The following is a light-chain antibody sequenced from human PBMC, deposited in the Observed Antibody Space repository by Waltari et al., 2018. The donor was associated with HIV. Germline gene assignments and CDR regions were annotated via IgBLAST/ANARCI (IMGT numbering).Light chain of an antibody. Sequence: QSVLTQPPSVSGAPGPRVTISCTGSSSNIGAGYHVHWYQQLPGTAPKLLIYGNSNRPSGVPDRFSGSKSGTSASLASTGLQAEDEADYHCQSHDSSLSGYVFGTGTKVTVL. V-gene: IGLV1-40*01. CDR1: SSNIGAGYH. J-gene: IGLJ1*01. CDR2: GNS. CDR3: QSHDSSLSGYV.